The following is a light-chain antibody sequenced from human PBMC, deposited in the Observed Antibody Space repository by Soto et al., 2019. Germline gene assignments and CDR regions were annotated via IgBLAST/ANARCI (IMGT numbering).Light chain of an antibody. CDR3: QQYGSSPLVT. CDR1: QSVSSSY. V-gene: IGKV3-20*01. CDR2: GAA. J-gene: IGKJ5*01. Sequence: EIVLTQSPGTLSLSPGERATLSCRASQSVSSSYLAWYQQKPGQAPRLLIHGAARRATGIPDRISGSGSGTEFTLTISRLEPEDFAVYYCQQYGSSPLVTFGQGTRLEIK.